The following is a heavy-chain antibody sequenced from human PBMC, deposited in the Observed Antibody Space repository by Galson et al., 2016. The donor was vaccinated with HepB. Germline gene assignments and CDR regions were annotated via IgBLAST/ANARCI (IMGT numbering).Heavy chain of an antibody. CDR1: GGSISSSNW. CDR2: IYHSGST. J-gene: IGHJ5*02. CDR3: ARWIYSSRWYENWVDP. V-gene: IGHV4-4*02. D-gene: IGHD6-13*01. Sequence: TLSLTCAVSGGSISSSNWWNWVRQPPGKGLEWIGEIYHSGSTNYNPSLESRVTISVDKSKNQFSLKLNSETAADTAVYYCARWIYSSRWYENWVDPWGQGTLVTVSS.